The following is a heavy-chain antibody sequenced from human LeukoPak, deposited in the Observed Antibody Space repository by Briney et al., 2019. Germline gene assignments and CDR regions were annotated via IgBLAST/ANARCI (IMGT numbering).Heavy chain of an antibody. J-gene: IGHJ4*02. CDR2: IYPGDSDN. CDR1: GYRFTSYW. D-gene: IGHD6-19*01. V-gene: IGHV5-51*01. Sequence: GGSREISWKGSGYRFTSYWIGGVRQLPGKGVEGMGIIYPGDSDNRYSPSFQGQVTISADKSISTAYLQWSSLKASYTAMYYCARPLTVAGTALFAYWGQGTLVTVSS. CDR3: ARPLTVAGTALFAY.